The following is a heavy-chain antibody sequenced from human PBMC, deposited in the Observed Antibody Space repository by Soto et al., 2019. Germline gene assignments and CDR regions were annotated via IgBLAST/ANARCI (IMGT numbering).Heavy chain of an antibody. CDR1: GFTFSSYW. D-gene: IGHD3-22*01. CDR2: IKQDGSEK. CDR3: SRFYYDSSGYLPSPYYYYYGMDV. V-gene: IGHV3-7*04. Sequence: GGSLRLSCAASGFTFSSYWMSWVRQAPGKGLEWMANIKQDGSEKYYVDSVKGRFTISRDNAKNSLYLQMNSLRAEDTAVYYCSRFYYDSSGYLPSPYYYYYGMDVWGQGTTVTVSS. J-gene: IGHJ6*02.